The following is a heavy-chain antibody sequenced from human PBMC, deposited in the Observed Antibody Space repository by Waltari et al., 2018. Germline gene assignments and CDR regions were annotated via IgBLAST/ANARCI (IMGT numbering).Heavy chain of an antibody. J-gene: IGHJ4*02. CDR1: GGTFSSYA. CDR2: IIPILGIA. V-gene: IGHV1-69*04. Sequence: QVQLVQSGAEVKKPGSSVKVSCKASGGTFSSYAISWVRQAPGQGLEWMGGIIPILGIANYAQKFQGRVTITADESTSTAYMELSSLRSEDTAVYYCARESHVEMATIAFDYWGQGTLVTVSS. CDR3: ARESHVEMATIAFDY. D-gene: IGHD5-12*01.